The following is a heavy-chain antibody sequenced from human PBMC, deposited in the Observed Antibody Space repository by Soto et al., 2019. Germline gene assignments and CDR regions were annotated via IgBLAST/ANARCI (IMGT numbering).Heavy chain of an antibody. D-gene: IGHD3-9*01. CDR3: VRNRGRNKLDFFV. Sequence: GGPLRLSCSASGFTFSSYAMHWVRQAPGKGLEYVSGVRGNGDPPFYADSVKGRFTISRDNSKNTLYLQMSSLSADDTAVYYCVRNRGRNKLDFFVWGQGALVTVSS. V-gene: IGHV3-64D*06. CDR2: VRGNGDPP. J-gene: IGHJ4*02. CDR1: GFTFSSYA.